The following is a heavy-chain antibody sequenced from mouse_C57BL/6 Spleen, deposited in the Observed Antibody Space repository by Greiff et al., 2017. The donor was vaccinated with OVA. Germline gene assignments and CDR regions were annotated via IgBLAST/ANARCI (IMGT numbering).Heavy chain of an antibody. CDR2: IRNKANNHAT. V-gene: IGHV6-6*01. Sequence: EVKVEESGGGLVQPGGSMKLSCAASGFTFSDAWMDWVRQSPEKGLEWVAEIRNKANNHATYYAESVKGRFTISRDDFKSSVYLQMNSLSTENTGIYYCTREKGGYYARDYWGQGTSVTVSS. CDR1: GFTFSDAW. J-gene: IGHJ4*01. CDR3: TREKGGYYARDY.